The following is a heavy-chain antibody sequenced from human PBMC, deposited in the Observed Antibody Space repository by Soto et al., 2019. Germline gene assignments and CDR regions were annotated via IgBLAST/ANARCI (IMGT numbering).Heavy chain of an antibody. Sequence: EVRLEESGGGLVQPGGSLRLSCEASGLPVSSYYMRWVRHAPGKGLEWVSVIYGDGSTYYADSVKGRFTISRDSSKNTVYLQMNSLRDEDTAVYYCASCHWNGPNDYWGQGTLVTVSS. J-gene: IGHJ4*02. D-gene: IGHD1-1*01. CDR2: IYGDGST. CDR3: ASCHWNGPNDY. V-gene: IGHV3-66*01. CDR1: GLPVSSYY.